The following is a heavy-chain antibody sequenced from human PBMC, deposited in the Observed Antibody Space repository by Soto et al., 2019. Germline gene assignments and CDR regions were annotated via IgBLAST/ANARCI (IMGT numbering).Heavy chain of an antibody. CDR2: INAGNGNT. CDR3: ARDQTFLGYYYDSSGYYPIDY. Sequence: ASVKVSCKASGYTFTSYAMHWVRQAPGQRLEWMGWINAGNGNTKYSQKFQGRVTITRDTSASTAYMELSSLRSEDTAVYYCARDQTFLGYYYDSSGYYPIDYWGQGTLVTVSS. D-gene: IGHD3-22*01. CDR1: GYTFTSYA. J-gene: IGHJ4*02. V-gene: IGHV1-3*01.